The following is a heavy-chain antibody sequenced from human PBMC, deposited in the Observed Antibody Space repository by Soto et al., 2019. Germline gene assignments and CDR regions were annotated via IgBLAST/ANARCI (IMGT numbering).Heavy chain of an antibody. CDR2: IYPGDSDT. Sequence: EFLKNSCRGSGYSCTGYWIGWVRQMPGKGLEWMGIIYPGDSDTRYSPSFQGQVTISADKSISTAYLQWSSLKASDTAMYYCARQIGCSSPSCQGPFDYWGQGTLVTVSS. J-gene: IGHJ4*02. CDR1: GYSCTGYW. D-gene: IGHD2-2*01. CDR3: ARQIGCSSPSCQGPFDY. V-gene: IGHV5-51*01.